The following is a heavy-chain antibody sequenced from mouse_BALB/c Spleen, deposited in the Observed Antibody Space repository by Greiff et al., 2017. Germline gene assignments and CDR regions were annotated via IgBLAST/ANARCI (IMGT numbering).Heavy chain of an antibody. CDR3: ARWDGSSYAMDY. Sequence: DVQLQESGPGLVKPSQSLSLTCTVTGYSITSDYAWNWIRQFPGNKLEWMGYISYSGSTSYNPSLKSRISITRDTSKNQFFLQLNSVTTEDTATYYCARWDGSSYAMDYWGQGTSVTVSS. V-gene: IGHV3-2*02. CDR2: ISYSGST. J-gene: IGHJ4*01. CDR1: GYSITSDYA. D-gene: IGHD1-1*01.